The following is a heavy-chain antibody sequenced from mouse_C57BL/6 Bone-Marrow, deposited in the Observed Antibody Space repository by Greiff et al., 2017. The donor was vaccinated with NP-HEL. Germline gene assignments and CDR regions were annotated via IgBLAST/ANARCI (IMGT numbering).Heavy chain of an antibody. J-gene: IGHJ3*01. CDR2: ISDGGSYT. Sequence: EVQLVESGGGLVKPGGSLKLSCAASGFTFSSYAMSWVRQTPEKRLEWVATISDGGSYTYYPDNVKGRFTISGDNAKNNLYLQMSHLKSEDTAMYYCARDPDSSTYWGQGTLVTVSA. CDR3: ARDPDSSTY. V-gene: IGHV5-4*01. CDR1: GFTFSSYA. D-gene: IGHD3-2*02.